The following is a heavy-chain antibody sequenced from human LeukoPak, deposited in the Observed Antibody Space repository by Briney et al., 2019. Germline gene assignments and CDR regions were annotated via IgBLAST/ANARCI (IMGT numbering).Heavy chain of an antibody. D-gene: IGHD2-2*01. Sequence: PSETLSLTCSVSGGPISYYYWSWIRQFPGKGLEWIGYISDGESSDYNPSLQSRVTIYVDSSKNQFFLNLTSVTAADTAVYYCAQDRFSFVHWGQGTLVTVSS. CDR2: ISDGESS. J-gene: IGHJ1*01. CDR1: GGPISYYY. CDR3: AQDRFSFVH. V-gene: IGHV4-59*01.